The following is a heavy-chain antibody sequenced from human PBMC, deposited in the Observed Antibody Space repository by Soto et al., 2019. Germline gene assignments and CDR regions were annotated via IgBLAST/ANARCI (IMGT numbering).Heavy chain of an antibody. CDR3: ARPRRDYYYYYGMDV. J-gene: IGHJ6*02. Sequence: QVQLVESGGGVVQPGRSLRLSCAASGFTFSGYGMHWVRQAPGKGLEWGAVISNDALNKYYADSVKGRFAISRDDSRNTLYLQMNSLRAEDTAVYYCARPRRDYYYYYGMDVWGQGTTVTVSS. CDR2: ISNDALNK. CDR1: GFTFSGYG. V-gene: IGHV3-30*03.